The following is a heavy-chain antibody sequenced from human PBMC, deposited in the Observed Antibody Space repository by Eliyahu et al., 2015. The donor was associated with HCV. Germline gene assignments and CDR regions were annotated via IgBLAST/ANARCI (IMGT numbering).Heavy chain of an antibody. CDR2: IHRRGGP. V-gene: IGHV4-4*07. CDR3: AREGVDFWSGYQYYFDY. D-gene: IGHD3-3*01. CDR1: GGSISSYY. Sequence: QVQLQESGPGLVKPSETLFLTCTVSGGSISSYYWSWIRQPAGKGLEWIGRIHRRGGPHTTTSLKSRVTMSVDTSKNQFSLKLSSVTAADTAVYYCAREGVDFWSGYQYYFDYWGQGTLVTVSS. J-gene: IGHJ4*02.